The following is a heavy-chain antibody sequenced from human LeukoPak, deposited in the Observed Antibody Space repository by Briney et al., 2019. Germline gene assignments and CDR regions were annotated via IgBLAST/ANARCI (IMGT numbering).Heavy chain of an antibody. CDR1: GGTFSSYA. J-gene: IGHJ4*02. CDR3: ARDRGAAAGFGEYFDY. D-gene: IGHD6-13*01. Sequence: ASVKASCKASGGTFSSYAISWVRQAPGQGLEWMGRIIPILGIANYAQKFQGRVTITADKSTSTAYMELSSLRSEDTAVYYCARDRGAAAGFGEYFDYWGQGTLVTVSS. V-gene: IGHV1-69*04. CDR2: IIPILGIA.